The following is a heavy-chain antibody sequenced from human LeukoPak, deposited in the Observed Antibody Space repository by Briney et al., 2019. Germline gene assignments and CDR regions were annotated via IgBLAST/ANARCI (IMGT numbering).Heavy chain of an antibody. CDR2: ISYAGRT. CDR3: ARQGTMTRGGYWLDP. D-gene: IGHD3-10*01. V-gene: IGHV4-39*01. J-gene: IGHJ5*02. Sequence: SETLSLTCTVSGASMNTTNFYWAWIRQPPGKGLESIGSISYAGRTYLNPSLNSRVTISVDTTKNQFSLKLSSVTAADTAVYYRARQGTMTRGGYWLDPWGQGTLVIVSS. CDR1: GASMNTTNFY.